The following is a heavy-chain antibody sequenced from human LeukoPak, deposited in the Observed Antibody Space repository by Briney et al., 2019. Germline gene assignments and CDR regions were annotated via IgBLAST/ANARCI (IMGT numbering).Heavy chain of an antibody. Sequence: PGRSLRLSCAASGFTFSSYGMHWVRHATGRGLEWVSAIGTAGDTYYPGSVKGRFTISRENAKNSLYLQMNSLRAGDTAVYYCARSRGDYYFDYWGQGTLVTVSS. CDR2: IGTAGDT. D-gene: IGHD2-21*02. CDR3: ARSRGDYYFDY. J-gene: IGHJ4*02. CDR1: GFTFSSYG. V-gene: IGHV3-13*01.